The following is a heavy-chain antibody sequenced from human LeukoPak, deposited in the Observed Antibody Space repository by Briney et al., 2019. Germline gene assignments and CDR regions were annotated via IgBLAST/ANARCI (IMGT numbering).Heavy chain of an antibody. CDR2: ITSGSSTI. CDR1: GFTFSLYS. CDR3: ARDGGGDY. V-gene: IGHV3-48*01. J-gene: IGHJ4*02. Sequence: PGGSLRLSCAASGFTFSLYSMNWVRQAPGKGLEWVSYITSGSSTIYYADSVKGRFTISRDNAKNSLFLQMNSLRAEDTAVYCCARDGGGDYWGQGTLVTVSS. D-gene: IGHD3-16*01.